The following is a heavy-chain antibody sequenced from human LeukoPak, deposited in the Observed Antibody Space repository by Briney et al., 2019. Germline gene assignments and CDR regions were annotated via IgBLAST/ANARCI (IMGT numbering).Heavy chain of an antibody. Sequence: SETLSLTCTVSGGSISSHYWSWIRQPPGKGLEWIGYIYYSGSTNYNPSLKSRVTISVDTSKNQFSLKLSSVTAADTAVYYCARDHDGGNDYWGQGTLVTVSS. CDR1: GGSISSHY. V-gene: IGHV4-59*11. CDR3: ARDHDGGNDY. CDR2: IYYSGST. J-gene: IGHJ4*02. D-gene: IGHD4-23*01.